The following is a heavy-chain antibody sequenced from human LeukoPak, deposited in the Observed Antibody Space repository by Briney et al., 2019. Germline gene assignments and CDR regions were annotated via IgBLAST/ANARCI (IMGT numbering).Heavy chain of an antibody. CDR2: FDPEDGET. Sequence: ASVKVSCKVSGYTLTELSMHWVQQAPGNGLEWMGGFDPEDGETIYAQTFQGRVTMTEDTSTDTAYMELSSLRSEDTAVYYCATDLGALGIRYFDWLSLDYWGQGTLVTVSS. CDR3: ATDLGALGIRYFDWLSLDY. V-gene: IGHV1-24*01. CDR1: GYTLTELS. D-gene: IGHD3-9*01. J-gene: IGHJ4*02.